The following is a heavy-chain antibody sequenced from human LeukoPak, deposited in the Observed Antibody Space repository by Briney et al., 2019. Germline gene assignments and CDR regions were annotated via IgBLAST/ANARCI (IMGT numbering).Heavy chain of an antibody. CDR3: ALLAVASDFDY. CDR2: IGSSGTNR. Sequence: GGSLRLSCAVSEFPFSFYEMNWVRQAPGKGLEWVSNIGSSGTNRYYADFVKGRFSISRDNAKSSLYLQMNSLRVEDTAVYYCALLAVASDFDYWGKGALVTVSS. J-gene: IGHJ4*02. D-gene: IGHD6-19*01. V-gene: IGHV3-48*03. CDR1: EFPFSFYE.